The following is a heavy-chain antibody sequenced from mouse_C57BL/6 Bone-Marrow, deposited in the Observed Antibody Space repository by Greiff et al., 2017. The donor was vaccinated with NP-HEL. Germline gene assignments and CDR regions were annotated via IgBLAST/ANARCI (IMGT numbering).Heavy chain of an antibody. CDR2: IYPGSGNT. D-gene: IGHD2-3*01. J-gene: IGHJ2*01. CDR3: AGWLLDFDY. V-gene: IGHV1-76*01. Sequence: QVQLQQSGAELVRPGASVKLSCKASGYTFTDYYINWVKQRPGQGLEWIARIYPGSGNTYYNEKFKGKATLTAEKSSSTAYMQLSSLTSEDSAVYFCAGWLLDFDYWGQGTTLTVSS. CDR1: GYTFTDYY.